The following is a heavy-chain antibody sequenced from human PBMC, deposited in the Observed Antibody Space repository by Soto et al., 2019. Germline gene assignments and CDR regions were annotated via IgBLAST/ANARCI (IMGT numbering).Heavy chain of an antibody. CDR2: IYYSGST. D-gene: IGHD3-10*01. Sequence: QVQLQESGPGLVKPSQTLSLTCTVSGGSISSGGYYWSWIRQHPGKGLEWIGYIYYSGSTYYNPSLKSRVTISVDTYKKQCSLKLSSVTAADTAVYDCARGQVGELPYMDVWGKGTTVTVSS. CDR1: GGSISSGGYY. V-gene: IGHV4-31*03. CDR3: ARGQVGELPYMDV. J-gene: IGHJ6*03.